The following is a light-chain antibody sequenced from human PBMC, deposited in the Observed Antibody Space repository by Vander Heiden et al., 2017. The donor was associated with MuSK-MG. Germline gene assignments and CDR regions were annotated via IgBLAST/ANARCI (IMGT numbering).Light chain of an antibody. Sequence: EIVLTQSPGTLSLSPGERATLSCRASQSVSSSYLAWYQQKPGQAPRLLIYGAPSRANGIPDRFRGRGPGTDFTLTRSSLEPEDFAVYYCGQDAMGDTFGHGTKVDIK. CDR1: QSVSSSY. CDR3: GQDAMGDT. CDR2: GAP. V-gene: IGKV3-20*01. J-gene: IGKJ3*01.